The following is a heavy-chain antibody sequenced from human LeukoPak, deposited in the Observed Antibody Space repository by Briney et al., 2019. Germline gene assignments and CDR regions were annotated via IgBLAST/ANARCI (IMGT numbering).Heavy chain of an antibody. J-gene: IGHJ4*02. V-gene: IGHV3-23*01. Sequence: PGGSLRLSCAASGFTFSSYAMSWVRQAPGKVREWVSAISGSGGSTYYADFVKGRFTISRDNSNITLYLQMNSLRAEDTSVYYCAKSSDYYDSSRFGYWGQGTLVTVSS. CDR3: AKSSDYYDSSRFGY. CDR2: ISGSGGST. CDR1: GFTFSSYA. D-gene: IGHD3-22*01.